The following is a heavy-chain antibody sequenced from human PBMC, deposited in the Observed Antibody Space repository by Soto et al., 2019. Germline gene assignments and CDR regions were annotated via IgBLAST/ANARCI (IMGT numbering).Heavy chain of an antibody. CDR2: MNHSGST. J-gene: IGHJ3*02. D-gene: IGHD6-19*01. Sequence: SETLSLTWAVYGGSFSGYYWSWIRQPPGKGLEWSGEMNHSGSTNYNPSLKSRVTISVDTSKNQFSLKLSSVTAADTAVYYCARRRTHSSGWYSEDAFDIWRQGTMVTVSS. CDR3: ARRRTHSSGWYSEDAFDI. CDR1: GGSFSGYY. V-gene: IGHV4-34*01.